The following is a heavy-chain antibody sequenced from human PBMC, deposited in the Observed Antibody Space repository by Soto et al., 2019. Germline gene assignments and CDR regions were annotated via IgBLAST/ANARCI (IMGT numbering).Heavy chain of an antibody. CDR1: GFTFSSYA. D-gene: IGHD2-2*01. V-gene: IGHV3-23*01. CDR3: AKVGPVGPYCGSTGCYVLYFDY. J-gene: IGHJ4*02. CDR2: ISGSGGST. Sequence: GGSLRLSCAASGFTFSSYAMSWVRQAPGKGLEWVSAISGSGGSTYYADSVKGRFTISRDNSKNTLYLQMNSLRAEDMAVYYCAKVGPVGPYCGSTGCYVLYFDYWGQGTLVTVSS.